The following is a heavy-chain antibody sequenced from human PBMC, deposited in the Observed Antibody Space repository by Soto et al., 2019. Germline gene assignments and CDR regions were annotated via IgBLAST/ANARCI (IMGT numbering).Heavy chain of an antibody. CDR3: ARALIAVAGNTYYYYYGMDV. V-gene: IGHV1-69*13. CDR1: GGTFSIYA. D-gene: IGHD6-19*01. J-gene: IGHJ6*02. CDR2: IIPIFGTA. Sequence: SVKGSCKASGGTFSIYAISWVRQTTRQGLEWMGGIIPIFGTANYAQKFQGRVTITADESTSTAYMELSSLRSEDTAVYYCARALIAVAGNTYYYYYGMDVWGQGTTVTVSS.